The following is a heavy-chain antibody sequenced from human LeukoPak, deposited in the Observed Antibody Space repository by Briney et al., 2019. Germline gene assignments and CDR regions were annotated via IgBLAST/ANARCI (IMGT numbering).Heavy chain of an antibody. J-gene: IGHJ4*02. CDR1: GGSFSGYY. V-gene: IGHV4-34*01. CDR3: AGIWIAAAAYY. Sequence: PSETLSLTCAVYGGSFSGYYWSWIRQPPGKGLEWIGEINHSGSTNYNPSLKSRVTISVDTSKNQFSLELSSVTAADTAVYYCAGIWIAAAAYYWGQGTLVTVSS. D-gene: IGHD6-13*01. CDR2: INHSGST.